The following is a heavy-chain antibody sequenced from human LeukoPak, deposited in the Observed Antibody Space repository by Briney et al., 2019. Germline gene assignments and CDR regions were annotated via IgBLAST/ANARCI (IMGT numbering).Heavy chain of an antibody. CDR3: ARGEGEYSYAIRGDY. CDR2: INPSGGST. D-gene: IGHD5-18*01. V-gene: IGHV1-46*01. J-gene: IGHJ4*02. CDR1: GYTFTSYY. Sequence: ASVKVSCKASGYTFTSYYMHWVRQAPGQGLEWMGIINPSGGSTSYAQKFQGRVTMTRDMSTSTVYMELSSLRSEDTAVYYCARGEGEYSYAIRGDYWGQGTLVTVSS.